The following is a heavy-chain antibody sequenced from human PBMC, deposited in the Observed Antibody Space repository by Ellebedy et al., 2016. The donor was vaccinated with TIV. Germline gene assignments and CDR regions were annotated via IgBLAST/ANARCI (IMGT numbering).Heavy chain of an antibody. Sequence: ASVKVSCKASGYTFSSYFMYWVRQAPGQGLEWMGIINPSGDSTSYAQKFQGRLTMTEDISTETAFMELSSLTSEDTAVYYCAAVRIQIWFPNWFDPWGQGTLVTVSS. CDR3: AAVRIQIWFPNWFDP. V-gene: IGHV1-46*01. CDR2: INPSGDST. CDR1: GYTFSSYF. J-gene: IGHJ5*02. D-gene: IGHD5-18*01.